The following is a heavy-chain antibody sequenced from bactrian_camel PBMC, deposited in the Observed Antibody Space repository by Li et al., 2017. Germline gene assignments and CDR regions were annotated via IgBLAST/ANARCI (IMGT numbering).Heavy chain of an antibody. V-gene: IGHV3S40*01. CDR3: ATRYGMGAKRGGYNV. Sequence: DVQLVESGGGLVQPGGSLRLSCAASGFTFRNYDMRWVRQAPGKGLEWASAINSGGDSTYYANSVKGRFTLSRDNGKNTLYLQMNSLKSEDTALYYCATRYGMGAKRGGYNVWGQGTQVTVS. CDR2: INSGGDST. J-gene: IGHJ4*01. D-gene: IGHD3*01. CDR1: GFTFRNYD.